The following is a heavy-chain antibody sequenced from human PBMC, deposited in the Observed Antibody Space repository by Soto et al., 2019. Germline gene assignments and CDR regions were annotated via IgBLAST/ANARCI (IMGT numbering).Heavy chain of an antibody. CDR3: ARHNVNSGYLDY. V-gene: IGHV4-59*08. J-gene: IGHJ4*02. D-gene: IGHD1-26*01. CDR1: GGSISSYY. Sequence: QVQLQESGPGLVKPSETLSLTCTVSGGSISSYYWSWIRQPPGKGLEWIGYIYYSGSTNYNPSLKSRVTISVDTSKNQFSLKLSSVTAADTAVYYCARHNVNSGYLDYWGQGTLVTVSS. CDR2: IYYSGST.